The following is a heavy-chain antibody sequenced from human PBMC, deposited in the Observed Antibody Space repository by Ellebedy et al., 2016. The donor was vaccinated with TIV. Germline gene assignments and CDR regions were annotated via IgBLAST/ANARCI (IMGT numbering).Heavy chain of an antibody. J-gene: IGHJ5*02. D-gene: IGHD3-16*01. CDR2: IHSHGSGT. V-gene: IGHV3-74*01. Sequence: PGESLRLSCAVYGFTFSPHVIPRVRQTPGPGLEVVSGIHSHGSGTFYADTVKCRLTISRDNAKNTLYMQMNSLRDEDTAMYYCVRDERVSAEGGRFDPWGQGTVVTVSS. CDR1: GFTFSPHV. CDR3: VRDERVSAEGGRFDP.